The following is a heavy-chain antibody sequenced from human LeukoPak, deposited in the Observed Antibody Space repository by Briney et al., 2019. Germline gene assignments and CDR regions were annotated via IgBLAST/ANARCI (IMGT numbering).Heavy chain of an antibody. J-gene: IGHJ4*02. CDR1: GFTFSSYA. V-gene: IGHV3-23*01. Sequence: GGSLRLSCAASGFTFSSYAMSWVRQAPGKGLEWVSAISGSGGSTYYADSVKGRFTISRDNSKNTLYLQMNSLRAEDTAVYYCAKIPYYGSGSYYFDYWGQGTLVTASS. CDR3: AKIPYYGSGSYYFDY. CDR2: ISGSGGST. D-gene: IGHD3-10*01.